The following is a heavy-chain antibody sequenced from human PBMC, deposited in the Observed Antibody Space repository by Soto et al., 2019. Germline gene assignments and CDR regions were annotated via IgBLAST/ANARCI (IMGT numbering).Heavy chain of an antibody. J-gene: IGHJ3*01. V-gene: IGHV3-74*01. CDR3: VRDRGSPDSFNV. Sequence: EVQVVESGGGLVQPGESLRLSCAASGFPFTPFWMHWVRQAPGKGLVWLSHINSDGSTKVYADSVKGRFTISRDNAKNTLYLPMNSLKAEDTAGYYCVRDRGSPDSFNVWGRGTMVTVSS. CDR1: GFPFTPFW. CDR2: INSDGSTK. D-gene: IGHD3-16*01.